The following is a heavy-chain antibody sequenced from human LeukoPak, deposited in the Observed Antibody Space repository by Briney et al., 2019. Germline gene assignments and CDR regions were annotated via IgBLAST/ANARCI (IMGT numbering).Heavy chain of an antibody. V-gene: IGHV3-53*01. J-gene: IGHJ3*02. Sequence: GGSLRLSCAASGFTVSSNYMSWVRQAPGRGLEWVSIIYSGGSIYYADSVKGRFTISRDNSKNTLYLQMNSLRAEDTAVYYCARALSFDIWGQGTMITVSS. CDR3: ARALSFDI. CDR2: IYSGGSI. CDR1: GFTVSSNY. D-gene: IGHD3-3*02.